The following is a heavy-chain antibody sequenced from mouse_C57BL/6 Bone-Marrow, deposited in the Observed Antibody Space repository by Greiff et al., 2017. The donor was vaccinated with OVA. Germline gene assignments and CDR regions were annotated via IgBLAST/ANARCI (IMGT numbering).Heavy chain of an antibody. V-gene: IGHV1-85*01. D-gene: IGHD1-1*01. CDR1: GYTFTSYD. Sequence: QVHVKQSGPELVKPGASVKLSCKASGYTFTSYDINWVKQRPGQGLEWIGWIYPRDGSTKYNEKFKGKATLTVDTSSSTAYMQLSSLTTEDSAIYYCARRSNYGSSYWYFDVWGTGTTVTVSS. CDR3: ARRSNYGSSYWYFDV. CDR2: IYPRDGST. J-gene: IGHJ1*03.